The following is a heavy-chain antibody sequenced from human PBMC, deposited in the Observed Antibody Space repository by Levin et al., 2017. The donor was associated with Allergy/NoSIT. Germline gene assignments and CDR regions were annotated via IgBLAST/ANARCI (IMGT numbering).Heavy chain of an antibody. CDR1: GFTFSSYS. CDR2: ISSSSSYI. J-gene: IGHJ3*02. D-gene: IGHD2-21*02. CDR3: ARLPECGGDCYSDAFDI. V-gene: IGHV3-21*01. Sequence: SGGSLRLSCAASGFTFSSYSMNWVRQAPGKGLEWVSSISSSSSYIYYADSVKGRFTISRDNAKNSLYLQMNSLRAEDTAVYYCARLPECGGDCYSDAFDIWGQGTMVTVSS.